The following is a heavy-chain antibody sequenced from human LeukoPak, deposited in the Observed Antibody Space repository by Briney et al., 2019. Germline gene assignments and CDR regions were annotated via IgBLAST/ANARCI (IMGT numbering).Heavy chain of an antibody. CDR2: INHSGGT. D-gene: IGHD3-22*01. CDR1: GGSFSGYY. Sequence: PSETLSLTCAVYGGSFSGYYWSWIRQPPGKGLEWIGEINHSGGTNYNPSLKSRVTISVDTSKNQFTLKLSSVTAADTAVYYCAMRNYDSSASAFDIWGQGTMVTVSS. CDR3: AMRNYDSSASAFDI. J-gene: IGHJ3*02. V-gene: IGHV4-34*01.